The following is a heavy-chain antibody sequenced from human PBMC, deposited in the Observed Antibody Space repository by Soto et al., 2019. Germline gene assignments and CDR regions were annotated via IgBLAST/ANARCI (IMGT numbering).Heavy chain of an antibody. J-gene: IGHJ4*02. V-gene: IGHV3-48*04. CDR3: ARDGGAPTFDFDS. CDR1: GFTFSGHS. Sequence: GGSLRLSCAASGFTFSGHSLNWIRQAPGKGLEWIAYMTASGVTMYADSVKGRFTISRDNAKNSLYLQMDSLRVEDTAVYYCARDGGAPTFDFDSWGQGTLVTVSS. CDR2: MTASGVTM. D-gene: IGHD3-10*01.